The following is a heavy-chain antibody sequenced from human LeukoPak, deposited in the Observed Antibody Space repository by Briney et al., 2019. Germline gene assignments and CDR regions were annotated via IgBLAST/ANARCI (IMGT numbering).Heavy chain of an antibody. CDR3: ARETDAFDI. CDR2: IYYSGYT. CDR1: GGSITSYY. Sequence: SETLSLTCTVSGGSITSYYWSWIRQPPGKGLEWIGYIYYSGYTNYNPSLKSRVTISVDTSKNQFSLKLSSVTAADTAVYYCARETDAFDIWGQGTMVTVSS. J-gene: IGHJ3*02. V-gene: IGHV4-59*12.